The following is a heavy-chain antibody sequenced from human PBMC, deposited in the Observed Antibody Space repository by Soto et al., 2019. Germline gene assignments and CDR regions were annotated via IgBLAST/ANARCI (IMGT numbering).Heavy chain of an antibody. Sequence: PSGTPSPTRTVSGGSLSSYYWSWIRQPPGKGLEWIGYIYYSGSTNYNPSLKSRVTISVDTSKNQFSLKLSSVTAADTAVYYCARLSSGTDYWGQGTLVTVSS. J-gene: IGHJ4*02. CDR2: IYYSGST. V-gene: IGHV4-59*08. CDR1: GGSLSSYY. CDR3: ARLSSGTDY. D-gene: IGHD3-22*01.